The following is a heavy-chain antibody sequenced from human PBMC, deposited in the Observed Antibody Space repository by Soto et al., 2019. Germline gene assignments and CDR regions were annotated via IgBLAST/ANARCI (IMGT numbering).Heavy chain of an antibody. Sequence: PSETLSLTCTVSGGSISSTNYYWGWIRQPPGKGLEWIGNIYYTGSTYHNPPLKSRVTLSVDTSKNSFSLKLSSVTAADTAVYYCARHSLGSGWPARNPSYYMDVWGKGTTVTVSS. J-gene: IGHJ6*03. V-gene: IGHV4-39*01. D-gene: IGHD6-19*01. CDR3: ARHSLGSGWPARNPSYYMDV. CDR2: IYYTGST. CDR1: GGSISSTNYY.